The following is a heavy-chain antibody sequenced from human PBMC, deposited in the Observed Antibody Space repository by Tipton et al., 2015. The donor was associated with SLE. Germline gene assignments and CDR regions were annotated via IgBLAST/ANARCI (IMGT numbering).Heavy chain of an antibody. D-gene: IGHD1-20*01. CDR1: GGSISSSNW. V-gene: IGHV4-4*02. Sequence: TLSLTCAVSGGSISSSNWWSWVRQPLGKGLEWIGEIYHSGSTNYNPSLKSRVTISVDTSKNQFSLKLSSVTAADTAVYYCARDLTGLGFDYWGQGTLVTVSS. CDR2: IYHSGST. CDR3: ARDLTGLGFDY. J-gene: IGHJ4*02.